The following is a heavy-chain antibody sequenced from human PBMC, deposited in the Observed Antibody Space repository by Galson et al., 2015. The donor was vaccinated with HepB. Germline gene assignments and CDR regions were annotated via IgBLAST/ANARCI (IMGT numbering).Heavy chain of an antibody. CDR3: ARVGFRYGLD. V-gene: IGHV1-2*06. Sequence: QSGAEVKKPGESLRISCKASGYTFTAYYMHWVRQAPGQGLEWMGRINPKSGGTDFPQNFQGRVTMTSDTTISTVYMELSRLKSDDTAVYYCARVGFRYGLDWGQGTLVTVSS. J-gene: IGHJ4*02. D-gene: IGHD5-18*01. CDR1: GYTFTAYY. CDR2: INPKSGGT.